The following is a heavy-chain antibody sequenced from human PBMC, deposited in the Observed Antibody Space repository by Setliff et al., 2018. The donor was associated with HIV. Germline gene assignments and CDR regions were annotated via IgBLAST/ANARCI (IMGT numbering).Heavy chain of an antibody. CDR1: GYTFTDYY. V-gene: IGHV1-2*02. D-gene: IGHD1-1*01. CDR3: ARAKATRQARPTNCFDP. J-gene: IGHJ5*02. Sequence: ASVKVSCKASGYTFTDYYIHWVRQAPGQGLEWMGWINPNSSDTNYAQKFQGRVTMTRDTSISTAYMELSSLRFEDTAVYYCARAKATRQARPTNCFDPWGQGTLVTVSS. CDR2: INPNSSDT.